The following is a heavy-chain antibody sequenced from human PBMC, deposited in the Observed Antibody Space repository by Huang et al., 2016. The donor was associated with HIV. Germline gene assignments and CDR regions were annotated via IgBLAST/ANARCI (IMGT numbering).Heavy chain of an antibody. CDR1: GGTFKNA. Sequence: QVQLVQSGAEVKKPGSSVKVSCKVSGGTFKNAISWVRQAPGQGLEWMGGIIPIFGTPNYARKFQGRVTITADESTSIAYMELSSLRSEDTAVYYCARGAPDLDSHLDHWGQGTLVTVSS. CDR2: IIPIFGTP. D-gene: IGHD3-3*01. J-gene: IGHJ4*02. CDR3: ARGAPDLDSHLDH. V-gene: IGHV1-69*13.